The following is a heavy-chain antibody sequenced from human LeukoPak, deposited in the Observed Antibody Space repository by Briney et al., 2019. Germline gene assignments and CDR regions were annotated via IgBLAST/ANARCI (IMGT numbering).Heavy chain of an antibody. CDR3: ARGEAIVGSY. CDR1: RGTFSSYA. Sequence: ASVKVSCKASRGTFSSYAISWVRQAPGQGLEWLGWLSPTSGNTGYAQKFQGRVTMTRDTSTSTVYMELSSLTSDDTAVYYCARGEAIVGSYWGQGTLVTVSS. J-gene: IGHJ4*02. V-gene: IGHV1-8*02. D-gene: IGHD1-26*01. CDR2: LSPTSGNT.